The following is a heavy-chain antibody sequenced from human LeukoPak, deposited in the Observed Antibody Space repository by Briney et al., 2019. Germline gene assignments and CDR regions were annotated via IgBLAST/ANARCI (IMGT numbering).Heavy chain of an antibody. Sequence: PGRSLTLSCAASGFTVTSEWLISARQAPGKRLEWVSVIYNDGKTYCADSVRGRFFISRDNSKNTLYLQMNSLRDEDTAVYYCASYGGYTWLWMDVWGQGITVTVSS. CDR2: IYNDGKT. CDR1: GFTVTSEW. V-gene: IGHV3-66*02. CDR3: ASYGGYTWLWMDV. J-gene: IGHJ6*02. D-gene: IGHD5-18*01.